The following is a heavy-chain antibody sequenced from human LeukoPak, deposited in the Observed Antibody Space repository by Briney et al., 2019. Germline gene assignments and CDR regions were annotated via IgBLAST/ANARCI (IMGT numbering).Heavy chain of an antibody. Sequence: SVKVSCKASGGTFSSYAISWVRQAPGQGLEWMGGTIPIFGTANYAQKFQGRVTITADESTSTAYMELSSLRSEDTAVYYCARGGPGDYYYGMDVWGQGTTVTVSS. CDR1: GGTFSSYA. J-gene: IGHJ6*02. CDR2: TIPIFGTA. CDR3: ARGGPGDYYYGMDV. V-gene: IGHV1-69*13. D-gene: IGHD7-27*01.